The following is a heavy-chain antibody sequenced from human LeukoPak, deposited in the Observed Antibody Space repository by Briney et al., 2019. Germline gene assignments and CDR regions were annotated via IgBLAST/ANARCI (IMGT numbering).Heavy chain of an antibody. CDR3: ARLWRWFGEYNFDY. J-gene: IGHJ4*02. V-gene: IGHV4-39*07. CDR1: GGSITSNSYY. D-gene: IGHD3-10*01. Sequence: PSETLSLTCTVSGGSITSNSYYWGWIRQPPGKGLEWIGSITYSGSTYYNPSLKRRVTISIDTSKNQFSLKLSSVTAADTAVYYCARLWRWFGEYNFDYWGQGTLVTVSS. CDR2: ITYSGST.